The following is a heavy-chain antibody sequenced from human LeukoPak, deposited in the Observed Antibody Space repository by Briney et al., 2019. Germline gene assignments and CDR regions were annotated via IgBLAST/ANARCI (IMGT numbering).Heavy chain of an antibody. CDR2: INPNSGGT. D-gene: IGHD3-10*01. J-gene: IGHJ5*02. Sequence: ASVKVSCKASGYTFTGYFMHWVRQAPGQGLEWMGWINPNSGGTNYAQKFQGRVTMTRDTSISTAYMGLSRLRSDDTAVYYCASQGLLWFGELTGWFDPWGQGTLVTVSS. V-gene: IGHV1-2*02. CDR1: GYTFTGYF. CDR3: ASQGLLWFGELTGWFDP.